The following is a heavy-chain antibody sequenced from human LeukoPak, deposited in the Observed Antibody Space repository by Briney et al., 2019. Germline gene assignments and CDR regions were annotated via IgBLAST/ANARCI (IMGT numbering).Heavy chain of an antibody. Sequence: GGSLRLSRAASGFTFSSYSMNWVRQAPGKGLEWVSSISSSSSYIYYADSVKGRFTISRDNAKNSLYLQMNSLRAEDTAVYYCARSKLSVAGTGFDYWGQGTLVTVSS. CDR3: ARSKLSVAGTGFDY. D-gene: IGHD6-19*01. J-gene: IGHJ4*02. V-gene: IGHV3-21*01. CDR2: ISSSSSYI. CDR1: GFTFSSYS.